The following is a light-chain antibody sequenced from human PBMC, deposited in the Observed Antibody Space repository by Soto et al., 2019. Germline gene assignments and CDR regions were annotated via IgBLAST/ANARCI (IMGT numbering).Light chain of an antibody. CDR2: DDS. J-gene: IGLJ3*02. CDR3: QVWDSSIKHPNWV. CDR1: NIGSET. Sequence: SYELTQPPSVSVAPGQTARITWGGNNIGSETVHWYQQKPGQAPVLVVYDDSDRPSGIPERFSGSNSGNTATLTISRVEAGDEADYYCQVWDSSIKHPNWVFGGGTKLTVL. V-gene: IGLV3-21*02.